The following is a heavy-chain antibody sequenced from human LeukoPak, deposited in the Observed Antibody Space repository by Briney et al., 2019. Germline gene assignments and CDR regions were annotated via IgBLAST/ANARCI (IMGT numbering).Heavy chain of an antibody. CDR2: ISGSGANT. V-gene: IGHV3-23*01. CDR1: GLTFSTHA. CDR3: AKEGAGYTNPYYFDY. Sequence: PGGSLRLSCAASGLTFSTHAMSWVRQAPGKGLEWVSTISGSGANTYYADSVRGRFTISRDNSKNTLYLHMNSLRAEDTAVYYCAKEGAGYTNPYYFDYWGQGTLVTVSS. D-gene: IGHD3-16*02. J-gene: IGHJ4*02.